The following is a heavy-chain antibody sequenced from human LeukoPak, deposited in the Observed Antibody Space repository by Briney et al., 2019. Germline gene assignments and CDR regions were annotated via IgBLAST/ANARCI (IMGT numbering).Heavy chain of an antibody. V-gene: IGHV1-46*01. CDR3: ARARTAAAGTRRGYNWFDP. D-gene: IGHD6-13*01. CDR2: INPSGGST. CDR1: GYTFTSYY. Sequence: ASVKVSCKASGYTFTSYYMHWVRQAPGQGLEWMGIINPSGGSTSYAQKFQGRVTMTRDRSTSTVYMELSSLRSEDTAVYYCARARTAAAGTRRGYNWFDPWGQGTLVTVSS. J-gene: IGHJ5*02.